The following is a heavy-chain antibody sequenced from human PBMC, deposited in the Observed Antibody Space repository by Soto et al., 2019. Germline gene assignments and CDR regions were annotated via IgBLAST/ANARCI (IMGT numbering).Heavy chain of an antibody. J-gene: IGHJ6*02. V-gene: IGHV4-59*01. CDR1: GVSITYYY. CDR3: ARDRRTPPDYEGYYFDGMDV. Sequence: QVQLQESGPRLVKPSETLSLTCSVSGVSITYYYWSWIRQSPGKGLEWIGYVYYSGSTNYNPALKSRVIMSVDTSKNQFSLRLASVTAADTAVYYCARDRRTPPDYEGYYFDGMDVWGQGTTVSVSS. D-gene: IGHD4-17*01. CDR2: VYYSGST.